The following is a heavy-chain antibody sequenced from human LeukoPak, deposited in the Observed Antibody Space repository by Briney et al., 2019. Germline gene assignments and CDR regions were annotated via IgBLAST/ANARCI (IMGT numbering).Heavy chain of an antibody. Sequence: PGGSLRLSCAASGFTFNSFWMYWVRQVPGKGLLWVARIKSDGIRTSHADSVQGRFTISRDNAKNSLYLQMNSLRAEDTAVYYCARMDYDSSGYPDYSGQGTLVTVSS. CDR1: GFTFNSFW. CDR3: ARMDYDSSGYPDY. J-gene: IGHJ4*02. CDR2: IKSDGIRT. V-gene: IGHV3-74*01. D-gene: IGHD3-22*01.